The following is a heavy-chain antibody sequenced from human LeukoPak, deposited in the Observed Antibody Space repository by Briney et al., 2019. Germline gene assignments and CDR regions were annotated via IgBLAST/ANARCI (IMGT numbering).Heavy chain of an antibody. Sequence: PSETLSLTCSVSGDSISNYYWSWIRQPPGKGLEWVGNIYYSGSTNYNPSLKSRVTIPVDTSKTQFSLKLSYVTTADTAGYYWARVLGNWVDYWGQGTLVTVSA. CDR3: ARVLGNWVDY. CDR2: IYYSGST. D-gene: IGHD7-27*01. J-gene: IGHJ4*02. V-gene: IGHV4-59*01. CDR1: GDSISNYY.